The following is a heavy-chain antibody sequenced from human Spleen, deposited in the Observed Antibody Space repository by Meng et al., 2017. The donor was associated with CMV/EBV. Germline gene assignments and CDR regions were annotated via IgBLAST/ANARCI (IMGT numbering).Heavy chain of an antibody. Sequence: GESLKISCTASGFRFSGYTMTWVRQAPGGGLEWVSTLTSGGGAFYADSVKGRFTISRDNSKNTLYLQMNSLRAEDTAVYYCAKASVIVAGWGYLQHWGLGTLVTVSS. V-gene: IGHV3-23*01. J-gene: IGHJ1*01. D-gene: IGHD1-26*01. CDR1: GFRFSGYT. CDR2: LTSGGGA. CDR3: AKASVIVAGWGYLQH.